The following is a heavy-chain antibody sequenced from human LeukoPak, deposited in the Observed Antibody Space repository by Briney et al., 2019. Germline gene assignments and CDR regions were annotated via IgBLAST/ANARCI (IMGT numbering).Heavy chain of an antibody. D-gene: IGHD3-10*01. CDR2: IYYSGST. CDR3: ARDTMVRGGDALDI. CDR1: GGSISSYY. V-gene: IGHV4-59*12. J-gene: IGHJ3*02. Sequence: SETLSLTCTVSGGSISSYYWSWIRQPPGKGLEWIGYIYYSGSTNYNPSLKSRVTISVDTSKNQFSLKLSSVTAADTAVYYCARDTMVRGGDALDIWGQGTMVTVSS.